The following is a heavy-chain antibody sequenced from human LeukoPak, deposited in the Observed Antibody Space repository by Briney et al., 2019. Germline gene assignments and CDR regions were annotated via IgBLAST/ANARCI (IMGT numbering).Heavy chain of an antibody. CDR1: GYTFTNYG. J-gene: IGHJ6*03. CDR2: ISAYNGNT. Sequence: ASVKVSCKASGYTFTNYGISWVRQAPGQGLEWMGWISAYNGNTNYAQKLQGRVTMTTDTSTSTAYMELRSLRSDDTAVYYCARGTPVPIDYYYYYYMDVWGKGTTVTVSS. V-gene: IGHV1-18*01. CDR3: ARGTPVPIDYYYYYYMDV.